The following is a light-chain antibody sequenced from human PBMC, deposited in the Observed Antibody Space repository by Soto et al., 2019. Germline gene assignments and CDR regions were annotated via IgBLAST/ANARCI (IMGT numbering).Light chain of an antibody. CDR3: LQYDTSPFT. J-gene: IGKJ3*01. V-gene: IGKV3-20*01. CDR1: QSVSSSY. CDR2: GAS. Sequence: EIVLTQSPGTLSFSPGERATLSCRASQSVSSSYLAWYQQKPGQTPRLLIYGASNRATGIPDRFSGSGSGTDFTLTISRLEPEDFAVYYCLQYDTSPFTFGPGTKVDIK.